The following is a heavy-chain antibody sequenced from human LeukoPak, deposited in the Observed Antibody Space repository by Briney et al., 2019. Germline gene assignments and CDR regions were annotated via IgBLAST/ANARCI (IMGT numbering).Heavy chain of an antibody. D-gene: IGHD3-10*01. CDR1: GVTFSNYD. Sequence: GGSLRLSCAASGVTFSNYDMSWVRQAPGKGLEWVSAVDSGGSTYYADSVKGRFAISRDNSKNMVYLQMSSLRVGDTAVYYCTNPFYGSGPRGYWGQGTLVTVSS. CDR3: TNPFYGSGPRGY. CDR2: VDSGGST. J-gene: IGHJ4*02. V-gene: IGHV3-23*01.